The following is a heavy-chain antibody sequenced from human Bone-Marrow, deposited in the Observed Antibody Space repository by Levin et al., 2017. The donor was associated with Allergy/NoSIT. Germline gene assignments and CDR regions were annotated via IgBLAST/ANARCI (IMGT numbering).Heavy chain of an antibody. CDR3: ARVGISATTLDY. CDR1: GSTFTTYP. D-gene: IGHD1-7*01. Sequence: GGSLRLSCKTSGSTFTTYPMNWVRRAPGRGLEWVGWINTNTGTPTYAQDFRGRFVFSLDRSINTAYLQINNLKPDDTAVYYCARVGISATTLDYWGQGSLVTVSS. CDR2: INTNTGTP. J-gene: IGHJ4*02. V-gene: IGHV7-4-1*02.